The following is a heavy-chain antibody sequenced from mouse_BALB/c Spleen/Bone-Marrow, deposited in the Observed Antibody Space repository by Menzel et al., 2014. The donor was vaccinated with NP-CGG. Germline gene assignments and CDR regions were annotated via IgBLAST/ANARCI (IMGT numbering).Heavy chain of an antibody. J-gene: IGHJ1*01. CDR3: ARLNYYGNLFV. CDR1: GFDFNRYW. V-gene: IGHV4-1*02. D-gene: IGHD1-1*01. CDR2: INPDSSTI. Sequence: EVKVEESGGGLVQPGGSLKLSCAASGFDFNRYWMSWVRQAPGKGLDWIGEINPDSSTINYTPSLKDKFIISRDNAKNTLYLQMSKVRSEDTALYYCARLNYYGNLFVWGAGTTVTVSS.